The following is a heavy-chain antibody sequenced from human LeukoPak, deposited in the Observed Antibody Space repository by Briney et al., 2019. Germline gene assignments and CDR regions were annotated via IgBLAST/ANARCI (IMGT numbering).Heavy chain of an antibody. CDR1: GGTFSSYA. D-gene: IGHD3-22*01. CDR2: ISGSGGST. V-gene: IGHV3-23*01. J-gene: IGHJ4*02. CDR3: AKVPYDSSGYYLQPNFDY. Sequence: AASVKVSCKASGGTFSSYAMSWVRQAPGKGLEWVSVISGSGGSTYYADSVKGRFTISRDNSKNTLYLQMNSLRAEDTAVYYCAKVPYDSSGYYLQPNFDYWGQGTLVTVSS.